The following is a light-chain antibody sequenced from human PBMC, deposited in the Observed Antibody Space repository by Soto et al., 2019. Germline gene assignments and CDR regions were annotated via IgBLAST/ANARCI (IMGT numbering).Light chain of an antibody. V-gene: IGLV2-14*03. CDR3: SSFTSGNSYV. J-gene: IGLJ1*01. CDR2: DVS. Sequence: QSALTQPASVSGSPGQSITLSCTGTSSDVGAYNYVSWYQQHPGKVPKLMIYDVSDRPSGVSTRFSGSKSGNTASLTISGRQAEDEDDYYCSSFTSGNSYVFGTGTKLTVL. CDR1: SSDVGAYNY.